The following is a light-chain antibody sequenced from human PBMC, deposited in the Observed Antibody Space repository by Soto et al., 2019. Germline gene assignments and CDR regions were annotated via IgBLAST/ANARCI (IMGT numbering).Light chain of an antibody. J-gene: IGKJ1*01. V-gene: IGKV1-39*01. Sequence: DIPMTQSPSALSASVGDRATITCRASQSISSYLNWYQQKPGKAPKLLIYAASSLQSGVPSRFSGSGSGTDFTLTISSLQPEDFATYYCQQSYSTPPTFGQGTKVDI. CDR2: AAS. CDR1: QSISSY. CDR3: QQSYSTPPT.